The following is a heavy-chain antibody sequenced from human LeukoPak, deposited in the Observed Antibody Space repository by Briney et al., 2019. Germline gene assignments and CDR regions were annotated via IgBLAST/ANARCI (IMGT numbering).Heavy chain of an antibody. J-gene: IGHJ3*02. CDR3: ARAHRQWLVGGAFDI. V-gene: IGHV3-7*01. D-gene: IGHD6-19*01. Sequence: GGSLRLSCAASAFTFSNYWMSWVRQAPGKGLQWVANIKQDGSEKYYVDSVKGRFTVSRDNANNSLYLQMNSLRAEDTAVYYCARAHRQWLVGGAFDIWGQGTIVTVSS. CDR2: IKQDGSEK. CDR1: AFTFSNYW.